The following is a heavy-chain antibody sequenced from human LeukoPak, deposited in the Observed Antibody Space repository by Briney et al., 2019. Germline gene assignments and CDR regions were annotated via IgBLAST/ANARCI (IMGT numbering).Heavy chain of an antibody. D-gene: IGHD4-17*01. J-gene: IGHJ3*02. CDR3: ARDRATTVTKSFAFDI. V-gene: IGHV1-69*05. Sequence: SVKVSCKASGGTFSSYAISWVRQAPGQGLEWMGGIIPIFGTTNYAQRFQGRVTVTTDESSGTAYMELSSLRSEDTAVYYCARDRATTVTKSFAFDIWGQGTMVTVSS. CDR1: GGTFSSYA. CDR2: IIPIFGTT.